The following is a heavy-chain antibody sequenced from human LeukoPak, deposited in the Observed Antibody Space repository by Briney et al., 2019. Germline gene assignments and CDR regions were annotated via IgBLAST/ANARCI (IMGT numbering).Heavy chain of an antibody. CDR1: GGTFSSYA. Sequence: VASVKVSCKASGGTFSSYAISWVRQAPGQGLEWMGRIIPIFGTANYAQKFQGRVTITTDESTSTAYMELSSLRSEDTAVYYCARGEYSYGSNFDYWGQGTLVTVSS. V-gene: IGHV1-69*05. J-gene: IGHJ4*02. CDR2: IIPIFGTA. D-gene: IGHD5-18*01. CDR3: ARGEYSYGSNFDY.